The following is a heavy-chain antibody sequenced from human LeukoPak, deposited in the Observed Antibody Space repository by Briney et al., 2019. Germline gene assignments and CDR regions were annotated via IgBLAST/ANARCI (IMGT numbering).Heavy chain of an antibody. CDR1: GYTFTGYY. CDR3: ARARGGSGSYYTPYYFDY. J-gene: IGHJ4*02. Sequence: ASVKVSCKASGYTFTGYYMHWVRQAPGQGLEWMGWINPNSGGTNYAQEFQGRVTMTRDTSVSTAYMELSRLRSDDTAVYYCARARGGSGSYYTPYYFDYWGQGTLVTVSS. CDR2: INPNSGGT. V-gene: IGHV1-2*02. D-gene: IGHD3-10*01.